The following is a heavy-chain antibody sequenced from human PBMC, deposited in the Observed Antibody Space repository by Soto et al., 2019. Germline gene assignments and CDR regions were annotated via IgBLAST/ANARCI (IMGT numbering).Heavy chain of an antibody. CDR2: IKSKTDGGTT. D-gene: IGHD3-16*01. V-gene: IGHV3-15*07. CDR1: GFTFSNAW. Sequence: GGSLRLSCAASGFTFSNAWMNWVRQAPGKGLEWVGRIKSKTDGGTTDYAAPVKGRFTISRDDSKNTLYLQMNSLKTEDTAVYYCTTDPGGGPRDYYYYGMDVWGQGTTVTVS. J-gene: IGHJ6*02. CDR3: TTDPGGGPRDYYYYGMDV.